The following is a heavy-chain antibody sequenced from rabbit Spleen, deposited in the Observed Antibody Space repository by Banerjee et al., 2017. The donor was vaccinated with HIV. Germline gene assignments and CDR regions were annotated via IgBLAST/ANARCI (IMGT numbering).Heavy chain of an antibody. Sequence: EQLEESGGGLVKPEGSLTLTCTASGFSFSSSYWISWVRQAPGKGLEWIGCIYTGGSGGIYYASWARGRLTISKTSSTTVTLQMTSLTAADTATYFCLRDRANIGGDYGPYYFDLWGQGTLVTVS. CDR3: LRDRANIGGDYGPYYFDL. CDR1: GFSFSSSYW. V-gene: IGHV1S45*01. D-gene: IGHD2-1*01. J-gene: IGHJ4*01. CDR2: IYTGGSGGI.